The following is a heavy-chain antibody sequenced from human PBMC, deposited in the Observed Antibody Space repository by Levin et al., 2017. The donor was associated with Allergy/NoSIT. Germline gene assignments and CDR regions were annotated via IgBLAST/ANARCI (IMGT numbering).Heavy chain of an antibody. CDR2: IYYSGST. D-gene: IGHD3-10*01. V-gene: IGHV4-30-4*01. J-gene: IGHJ4*02. Sequence: SETLSLTCTVSGGSISSGDYYWSWIRQPPGKGLEWIGYIYYSGSTYYNPSLKSRVTISVDTSKNQFSLKLSSVTAADTAVYYCARVIGSGSYYNVFDYWGQGTLVTVSS. CDR1: GGSISSGDYY. CDR3: ARVIGSGSYYNVFDY.